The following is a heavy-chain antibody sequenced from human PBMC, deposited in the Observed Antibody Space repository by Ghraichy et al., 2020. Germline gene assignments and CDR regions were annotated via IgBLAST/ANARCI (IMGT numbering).Heavy chain of an antibody. V-gene: IGHV3-23*01. J-gene: IGHJ2*01. D-gene: IGHD1-14*01. CDR3: AKDRADRNRFGARARRDWYFDL. CDR2: ISGSGGST. Sequence: GESLNISCAASGFTFSSYAMSWVRQAPGKGLEWVSAISGSGGSTYYADSVKGQFTISRDNSKNTLYLQMNSLRAEDTAVYYCAKDRADRNRFGARARRDWYFDLWGRGTLVTVSS. CDR1: GFTFSSYA.